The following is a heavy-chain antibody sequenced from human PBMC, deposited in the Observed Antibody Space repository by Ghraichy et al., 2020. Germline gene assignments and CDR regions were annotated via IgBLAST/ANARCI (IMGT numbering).Heavy chain of an antibody. CDR3: GHMQGVLGVVPGFDP. CDR1: GFSLSTSGVG. CDR2: IYWNDDK. D-gene: IGHD3-3*01. Sequence: SGPTLVKPTQTLTLTCTFSGFSLSTSGVGVGWIRKPPGKALEWLALIYWNDDKRYSPSLRSRVTITKDTSKNQVVLTLTNMDPVDTATYYCGHMQGVLGVVPGFDPWGQGTLVTVSS. V-gene: IGHV2-5*01. J-gene: IGHJ5*02.